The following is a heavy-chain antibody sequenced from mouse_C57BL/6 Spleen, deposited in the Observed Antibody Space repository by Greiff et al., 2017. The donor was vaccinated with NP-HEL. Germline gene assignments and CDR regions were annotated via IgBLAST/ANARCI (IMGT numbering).Heavy chain of an antibody. D-gene: IGHD1-1*01. J-gene: IGHJ4*01. Sequence: VQLQQSGAELVKPGASVKISCKASGYAFSSYWMNWVKQRPGKGLEWIGQIYPGDGDTNYNGKFKGKATLTADKSSSTAYMQLSSLTSEDSAVYFWARSRITTVDMDYWGQGTSVTVSS. CDR2: IYPGDGDT. CDR1: GYAFSSYW. CDR3: ARSRITTVDMDY. V-gene: IGHV1-80*01.